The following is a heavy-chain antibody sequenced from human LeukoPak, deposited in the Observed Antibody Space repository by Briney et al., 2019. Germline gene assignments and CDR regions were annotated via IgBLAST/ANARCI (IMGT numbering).Heavy chain of an antibody. CDR1: GGTFNSYG. D-gene: IGHD3-22*01. J-gene: IGHJ5*02. V-gene: IGHV1-69*05. CDR2: IIPIFGTA. CDR3: ARARSPSSGYLLRDHNWFDP. Sequence: ASVKVSCKAAGGTFNSYGISWVRQAPGQGLEWMGGIIPIFGTANYAQKVQDRVTITTDESTTTAYMELSSLRSEDTAVYYCARARSPSSGYLLRDHNWFDPWGQGTLVTVSS.